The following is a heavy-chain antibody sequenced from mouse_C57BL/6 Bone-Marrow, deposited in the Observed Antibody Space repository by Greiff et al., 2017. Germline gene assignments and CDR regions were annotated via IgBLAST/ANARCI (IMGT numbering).Heavy chain of an antibody. V-gene: IGHV2-2*01. CDR2: IWSGGST. CDR1: GFSLTSYG. Sequence: QVQLQQSGPGLVQPSQSLSITCTVSGFSLTSYGVHWVRQSPGKGLEWLGVIWSGGSTDYNAAFISRLSISKDNSKSQVFFKMNSLQADDTAIYYCARNWDYGSSYGWYFDVWGTGTTVTVSS. CDR3: ARNWDYGSSYGWYFDV. D-gene: IGHD1-1*01. J-gene: IGHJ1*03.